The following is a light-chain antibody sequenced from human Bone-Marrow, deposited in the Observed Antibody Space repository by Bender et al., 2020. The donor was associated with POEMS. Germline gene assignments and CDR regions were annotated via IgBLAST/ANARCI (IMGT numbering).Light chain of an antibody. CDR3: SSFAGSNIV. J-gene: IGLJ2*01. CDR1: SSDVGSYNL. Sequence: QSALTQPASVSGSPGQSITISCTGTSSDVGSYNLVSWYQHHPGKAPKLMIYEDNERPSGVSNRFSGSKSGNTASLTISGLQAEDEGDYYCSSFAGSNIVFGGGTKLTIL. CDR2: EDN. V-gene: IGLV2-23*01.